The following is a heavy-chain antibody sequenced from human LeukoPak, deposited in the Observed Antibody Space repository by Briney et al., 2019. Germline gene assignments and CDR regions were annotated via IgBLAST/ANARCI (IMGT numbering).Heavy chain of an antibody. CDR3: ARGLLDGYTHPAAFDI. CDR1: GGSISSYY. CDR2: IYYSGST. Sequence: PSETLSLTCTVSGGSISSYYWCWIPQPPGKGLEWMGYIYYSGSTNYNPSLKSRVTISVDTSKNQFSLKLSSVTAAGTAVYYCARGLLDGYTHPAAFDIWGQGTMVTVSS. V-gene: IGHV4-59*01. J-gene: IGHJ3*02. D-gene: IGHD5-24*01.